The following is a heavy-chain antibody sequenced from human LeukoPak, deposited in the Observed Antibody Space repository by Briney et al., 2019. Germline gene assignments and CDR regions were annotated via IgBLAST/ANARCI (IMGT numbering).Heavy chain of an antibody. CDR1: GGSFSGYY. CDR2: INHSGST. J-gene: IGHJ4*02. D-gene: IGHD6-13*01. Sequence: SETLSLTCAVYGGSFSGYYWSWIRQPPGKGLEWIGEINHSGSTNYNPSLKSRVTISVDTSKNQFSLKLSSVTAADTAVYYCARGALKFPGIAAAVTARYSAFDYWGQGTLVTVSS. V-gene: IGHV4-34*01. CDR3: ARGALKFPGIAAAVTARYSAFDY.